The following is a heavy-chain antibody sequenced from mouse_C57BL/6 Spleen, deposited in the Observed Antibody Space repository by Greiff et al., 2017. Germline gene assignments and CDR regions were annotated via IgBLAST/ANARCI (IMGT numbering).Heavy chain of an antibody. J-gene: IGHJ4*01. D-gene: IGHD2-3*01. CDR2: IWGGGST. Sequence: QVQLKESGPGLAAPSPSLSITCTVSGFSLTSYGVDWVRQPPGQGLEWLGAIWGGGSTNYNYPLMSSLSISKANSKSQVFLKMNRLQADDTAIYYGAKRGYSYALDYWGQGTSVTVSS. CDR3: AKRGYSYALDY. V-gene: IGHV2-9*01. CDR1: GFSLTSYG.